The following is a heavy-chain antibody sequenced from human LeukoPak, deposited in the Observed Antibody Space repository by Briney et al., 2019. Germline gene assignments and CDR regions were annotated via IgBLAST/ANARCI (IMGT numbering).Heavy chain of an antibody. CDR2: ISWNSDRI. J-gene: IGHJ4*02. CDR3: AKSLDYYDTRGYYYVGFDY. CDR1: GFTFDDYA. V-gene: IGHV3-9*01. Sequence: PGRSLRLSCAASGFTFDDYAMHWVRQVPGKGLEWVSGISWNSDRIGYADSVKGRFTISRDNAKNSLYLQMYSLRAEDTALYYCAKSLDYYDTRGYYYVGFDYWGQGTLVTVSS. D-gene: IGHD3-22*01.